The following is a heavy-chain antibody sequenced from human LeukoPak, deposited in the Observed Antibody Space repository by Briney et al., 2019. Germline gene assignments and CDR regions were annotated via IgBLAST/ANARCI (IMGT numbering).Heavy chain of an antibody. CDR3: ARESPGASRDY. J-gene: IGHJ4*02. V-gene: IGHV3-48*03. CDR2: ISSSGSTI. CDR1: IFTFSSYE. D-gene: IGHD1-26*01. Sequence: PGGSLRLSCAASIFTFSSYEMNWVRQAPGKGLEWVSYISSSGSTIYYADSVKGRFTISRDNAKNSLYLQMNSLRAEDTAVYYCARESPGASRDYWGQGTLVTVSS.